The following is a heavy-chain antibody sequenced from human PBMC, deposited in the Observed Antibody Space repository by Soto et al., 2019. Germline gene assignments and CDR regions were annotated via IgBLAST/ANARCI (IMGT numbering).Heavy chain of an antibody. Sequence: GGSLRLSCAASGFTFSSSAMSWVRQAPGKGLEWVSVIGGSGFSTFYADSVKGRFTISRDNSRNTLYLQMNSLRAEDTAIYYCAKDPHPQYCSSGDCWHYWGQGTLVTVSS. CDR3: AKDPHPQYCSSGDCWHY. V-gene: IGHV3-23*01. D-gene: IGHD2-15*01. CDR2: IGGSGFST. J-gene: IGHJ4*02. CDR1: GFTFSSSA.